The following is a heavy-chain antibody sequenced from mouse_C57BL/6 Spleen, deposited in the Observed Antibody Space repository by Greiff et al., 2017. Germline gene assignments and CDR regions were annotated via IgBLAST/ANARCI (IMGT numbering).Heavy chain of an antibody. D-gene: IGHD2-4*01. CDR3: ARRRGYDYDGVYAMDY. J-gene: IGHJ4*01. CDR2: INPSTGGT. Sequence: VQLKQSGPELVKPGASAKISCKAFGYSFTGYYMNWVKQSAEKSLEWIGEINPSTGGTTYNQKFKAKATLTVDKSSSTAYMQLKSLTSEDSAVYYCARRRGYDYDGVYAMDYWGQGTSVTVSS. CDR1: GYSFTGYY. V-gene: IGHV1-42*01.